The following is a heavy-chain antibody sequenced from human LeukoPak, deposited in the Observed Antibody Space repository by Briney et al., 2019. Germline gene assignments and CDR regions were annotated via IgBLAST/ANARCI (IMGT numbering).Heavy chain of an antibody. J-gene: IGHJ4*02. CDR3: ARQERTGGSCVHGEIRY. CDR1: GGSIRRLY. D-gene: IGHD3/OR15-3a*01. V-gene: IGHV4-59*11. Sequence: SETLSLTCTFCGGSIRRLYWMWIRQPPGKGLEWIGYIYYSGSTNYNPSLKSRVTISVDTSKNQFSLKLSSVTAADTAVYYCARQERTGGSCVHGEIRYWGQGTLVTVSS. CDR2: IYYSGST.